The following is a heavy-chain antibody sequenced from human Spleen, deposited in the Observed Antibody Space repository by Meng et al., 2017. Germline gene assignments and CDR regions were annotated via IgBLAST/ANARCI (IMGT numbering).Heavy chain of an antibody. CDR1: GDSISSSNYY. V-gene: IGHV4-39*07. CDR3: ARGAQDSSS. Sequence: QVQLQQSGPGLVRPSETLSLICTVSGDSISSSNYYWGWIRQPPGKGLEWIGSMYYSGNIYYNPSLKSRVTISVDTSKNQFSLKLSSVTAADTAVYYCARGAQDSSSWGQGTLVTVSS. J-gene: IGHJ4*02. D-gene: IGHD6-13*01. CDR2: MYYSGNI.